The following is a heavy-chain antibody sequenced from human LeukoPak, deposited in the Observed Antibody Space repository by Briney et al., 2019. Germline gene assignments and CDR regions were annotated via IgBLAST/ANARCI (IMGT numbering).Heavy chain of an antibody. CDR3: AREVGPGGLYGSGIFGVRNNWFDP. CDR2: FYYSGST. J-gene: IGHJ5*02. Sequence: PSETLSLTCTVSGGSVSSSAYYWGWIRQPPGKGLDWIATFYYSGSTNYNPSLKSRVAISVDTSKNQFSLKLSSVTAADTAVYYCAREVGPGGLYGSGIFGVRNNWFDPWGQGTLVTVSS. D-gene: IGHD3-10*01. CDR1: GGSVSSSAYY. V-gene: IGHV4-39*07.